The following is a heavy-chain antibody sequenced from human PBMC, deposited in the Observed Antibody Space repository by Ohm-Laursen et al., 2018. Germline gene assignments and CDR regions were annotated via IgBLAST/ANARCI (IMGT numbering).Heavy chain of an antibody. CDR2: INPNSGGT. Sequence: AASVKVSCKASGYTFTGYYMHWVRQAPGQGLEWMGWINPNSGGTNYAQKFQGRVTMTRDTSISTAYMELSRLRSDDTAVYYCAREVIDKAAAGTAFVYWGQGTLVTVSS. CDR1: GYTFTGYY. J-gene: IGHJ4*02. D-gene: IGHD6-13*01. CDR3: AREVIDKAAAGTAFVY. V-gene: IGHV1-2*02.